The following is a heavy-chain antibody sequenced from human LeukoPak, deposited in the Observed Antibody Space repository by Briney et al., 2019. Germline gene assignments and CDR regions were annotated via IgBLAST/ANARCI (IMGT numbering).Heavy chain of an antibody. CDR3: ASEYSSSSWSFDY. Sequence: PSETLSLTCTVSGGSISSGSYYWSSIRQPAGKGLQWIGRIYTSRNTNYNPSLTIRVTLSVDTSQTQFSLNLSSVPAPAPAFDYCASEYSSSSWSFDYWGQGTLVTVSS. CDR1: GGSISSGSYY. CDR2: IYTSRNT. J-gene: IGHJ4*02. V-gene: IGHV4-61*02. D-gene: IGHD6-6*01.